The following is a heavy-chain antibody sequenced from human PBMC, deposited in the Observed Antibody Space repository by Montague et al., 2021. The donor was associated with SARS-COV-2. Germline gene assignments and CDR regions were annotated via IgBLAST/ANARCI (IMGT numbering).Heavy chain of an antibody. CDR2: MNHSGST. J-gene: IGHJ6*02. CDR3: ARGVTYYDILTGYYKGKYYYGMDV. CDR1: GGSFSGFY. D-gene: IGHD3-9*01. Sequence: SETLSLTCAVYGGSFSGFYWTWIRQPPGKGQEWIGEMNHSGSTNYNPSLKSRVTISVDTSKNQFSLKLTSVTAADTAAYYCARGVTYYDILTGYYKGKYYYGMDVWGQGTTVTVSS. V-gene: IGHV4-34*01.